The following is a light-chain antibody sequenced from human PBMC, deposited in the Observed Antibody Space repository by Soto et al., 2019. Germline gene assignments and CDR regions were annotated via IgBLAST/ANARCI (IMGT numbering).Light chain of an antibody. CDR2: GAS. V-gene: IGKV3D-15*01. CDR3: QQYNNWPPIT. CDR1: QSVSSSY. J-gene: IGKJ5*01. Sequence: EIVLAQSPGALSFSPGERATLSCRASQSVSSSYLAWYQQKPGQAPRLLIYGASNRITGIPARFSGSGSGTEFTLTISSLQSEDFAVYYCQQYNNWPPITFGQGTRLEI.